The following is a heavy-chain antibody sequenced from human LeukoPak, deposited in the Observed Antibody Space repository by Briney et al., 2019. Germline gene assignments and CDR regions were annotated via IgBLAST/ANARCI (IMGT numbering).Heavy chain of an antibody. CDR2: IIPMYGTT. Sequence: SVKVSCKASGGTFSRYAISWVRQAPGQGLEGMGGIIPMYGTTNYAQKFQGRVTITADESTSTAYMELSSLRSEDTALYYCARDRDDSSGYYYGRVLEYWGQGTLVTVSS. D-gene: IGHD3-22*01. CDR3: ARDRDDSSGYYYGRVLEY. CDR1: GGTFSRYA. J-gene: IGHJ4*02. V-gene: IGHV1-69*13.